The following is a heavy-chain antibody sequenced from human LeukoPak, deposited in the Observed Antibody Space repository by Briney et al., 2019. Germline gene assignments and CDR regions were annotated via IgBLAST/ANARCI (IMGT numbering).Heavy chain of an antibody. CDR1: GFTFSSYG. CDR2: IRYDGSNK. V-gene: IGHV3-30*02. CDR3: AKGSKAVLFTRDHYMDV. J-gene: IGHJ6*03. D-gene: IGHD6-19*01. Sequence: PGGSLRLSWAASGFTFSSYGMHWVRQAPGKGLEWVAFIRYDGSNKYYADSVKGRFTISRDNSKNTLYLQMNSLRAEDTAVYYCAKGSKAVLFTRDHYMDVWGKGTTVTISS.